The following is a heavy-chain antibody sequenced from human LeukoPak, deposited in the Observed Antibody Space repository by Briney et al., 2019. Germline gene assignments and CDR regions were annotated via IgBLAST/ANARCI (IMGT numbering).Heavy chain of an antibody. CDR1: GYTFTSYG. J-gene: IGHJ4*02. CDR2: ISAYNGNT. Sequence: AASVTVSCKASGYTFTSYGISWVRQAPGQELEWMGWISAYNGNTNYAQKLQGRVTMTTDTSTSTAYMELRSLRSDDTAVYYCARANFLYCSSTTCLFDYWGPGTLVTVSS. D-gene: IGHD2-2*01. V-gene: IGHV1-18*04. CDR3: ARANFLYCSSTTCLFDY.